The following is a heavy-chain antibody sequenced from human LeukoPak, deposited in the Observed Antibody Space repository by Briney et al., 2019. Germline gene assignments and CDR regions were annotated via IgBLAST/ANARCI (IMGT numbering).Heavy chain of an antibody. Sequence: GGSLRLSCAASGFTFSSYAMHWVRQAPGKGLEWVAVISYDGSNKYYADSVKGRFTISRDNSKNTLYLQMNSLRAEDTAVYYCAKGPAYDRGGYWGQGTLVTVSS. J-gene: IGHJ4*02. CDR3: AKGPAYDRGGY. CDR1: GFTFSSYA. V-gene: IGHV3-30*01. D-gene: IGHD2-21*01. CDR2: ISYDGSNK.